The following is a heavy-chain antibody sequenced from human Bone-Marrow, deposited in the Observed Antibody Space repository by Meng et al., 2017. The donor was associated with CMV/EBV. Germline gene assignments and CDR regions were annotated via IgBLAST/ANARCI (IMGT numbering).Heavy chain of an antibody. CDR2: ISWDGGST. CDR1: GFTFDDYT. D-gene: IGHD2-2*01. V-gene: IGHV3-43*01. J-gene: IGHJ6*02. CDR3: AKDIGCSSTSCYHGMDV. Sequence: GGSLRLSCAASGFTFDDYTMHWVRQAPGKGLEWVSLISWDGGSTYYADSVKGRFTNSRDNSKNSLYLQMNSLRTEDTALYYCAKDIGCSSTSCYHGMDVWGQGTTVTVSS.